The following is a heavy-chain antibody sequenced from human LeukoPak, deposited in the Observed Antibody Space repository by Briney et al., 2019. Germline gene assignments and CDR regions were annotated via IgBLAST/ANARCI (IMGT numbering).Heavy chain of an antibody. V-gene: IGHV4-39*01. Sequence: PSETLSLTCTVSGGSISSSSYYWGWIRQPPGKGLEWIGSIYYSGSTYYNPSLKSRVTISVDTSKNQYSLKLSSVTAADTAVYYCARHSSRYRSHFVYWGQGTLVTVSS. CDR1: GGSISSSSYY. D-gene: IGHD1-1*01. CDR3: ARHSSRYRSHFVY. J-gene: IGHJ4*02. CDR2: IYYSGST.